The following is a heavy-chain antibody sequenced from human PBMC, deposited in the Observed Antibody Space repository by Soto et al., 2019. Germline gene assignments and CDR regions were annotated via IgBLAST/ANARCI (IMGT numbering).Heavy chain of an antibody. Sequence: PGGSLRLSCAASGFSFVTSWMNWLRQAPGKGLEGVANINPDGSAKYYVDSVKGRFTIFRDNAKNSLYLQMNNLKAEDTAVYFFTRVSIVAERDYWGQGSLVTVSS. J-gene: IGHJ4*02. V-gene: IGHV3-7*01. CDR1: GFSFVTSW. D-gene: IGHD5-12*01. CDR3: TRVSIVAERDY. CDR2: INPDGSAK.